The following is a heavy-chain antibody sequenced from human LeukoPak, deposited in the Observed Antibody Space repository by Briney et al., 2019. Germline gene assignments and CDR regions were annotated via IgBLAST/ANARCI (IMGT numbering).Heavy chain of an antibody. V-gene: IGHV5-51*01. J-gene: IGHJ3*02. CDR1: GYSFTSYW. Sequence: GESLKISCKGSGYSFTSYWIGWVRQMPGKGLEWMGISYPGDSDTRYSPSFQGQVTISADKSISTAYLQWSSLKASDTAMYYCARGEYSSSWYPDAFDIWGQGTIVTVSS. D-gene: IGHD6-13*01. CDR2: SYPGDSDT. CDR3: ARGEYSSSWYPDAFDI.